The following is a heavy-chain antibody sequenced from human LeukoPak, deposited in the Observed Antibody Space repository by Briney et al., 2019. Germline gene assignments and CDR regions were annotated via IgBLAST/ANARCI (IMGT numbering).Heavy chain of an antibody. J-gene: IGHJ5*02. V-gene: IGHV3-23*01. D-gene: IGHD6-19*01. Sequence: QTGGSLGLSCAASGFTFSSYAMSWVRQAPGKGLEWVSGISGSGDSDSTYYADSVKGRFTISRDNSRNTLYLQMSSLRAEDTAVYYCAKADSSGWYESNWFDPRGQGTLVTVSS. CDR2: ISGSGDSDST. CDR3: AKADSSGWYESNWFDP. CDR1: GFTFSSYA.